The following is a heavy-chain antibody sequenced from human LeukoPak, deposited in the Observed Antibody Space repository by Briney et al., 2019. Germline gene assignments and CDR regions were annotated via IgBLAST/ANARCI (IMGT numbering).Heavy chain of an antibody. V-gene: IGHV3-30-3*01. CDR1: GFTFSSYA. J-gene: IGHJ4*02. CDR2: ISYDGSNK. CDR3: ARERRGYSYGTDPLDY. Sequence: GRSLRLSCAASGFTFSSYAMHWVRQAPGKGLEWVAVISYDGSNKYYADSVKGRFTISRDNSKNTLYLQMNSLRAEDTAVYYCARERRGYSYGTDPLDYWGQGTLVTVSS. D-gene: IGHD5-18*01.